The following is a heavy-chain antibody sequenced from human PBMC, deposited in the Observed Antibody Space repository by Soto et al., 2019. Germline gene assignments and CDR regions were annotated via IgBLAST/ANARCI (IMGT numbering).Heavy chain of an antibody. CDR2: ISGSGGST. CDR3: AKESGYDILTGYYNAYY. J-gene: IGHJ4*02. Sequence: GGSLRLSCAASGFTFSSYAMSWVRQAPGKGLEWVSAISGSGGSTYYADSVKGRFTISRDNSKNTLYLQMNSLRAEDTAVYYCAKESGYDILTGYYNAYYWGQGTLVTVSS. D-gene: IGHD3-9*01. V-gene: IGHV3-23*01. CDR1: GFTFSSYA.